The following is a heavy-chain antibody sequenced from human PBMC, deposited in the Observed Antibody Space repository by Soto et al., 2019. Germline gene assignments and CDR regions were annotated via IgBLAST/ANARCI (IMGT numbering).Heavy chain of an antibody. D-gene: IGHD6-13*01. V-gene: IGHV4-59*01. J-gene: IGHJ5*02. CDR1: GGSISSYY. CDR3: ARVTVGIAAAGIVDP. CDR2: IYYSGST. Sequence: SETLSLTCTVSGGSISSYYWSWIRQPPGKGLEWIGYIYYSGSTNYNPSLKSRVTISVDTSKNQFSLKLSSVTAADTAVYYCARVTVGIAAAGIVDPWGQGTLVTVSS.